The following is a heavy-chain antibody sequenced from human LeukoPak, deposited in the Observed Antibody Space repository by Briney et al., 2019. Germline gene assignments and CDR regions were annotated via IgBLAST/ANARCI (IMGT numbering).Heavy chain of an antibody. V-gene: IGHV4-4*07. Sequence: SETLSLTCTVSGGSFSTYYWSWIRQPAGKGLEWIGRIYTSGSTNYNPSLKSRVTMSVDTSKNQFSLRLSSVTAADTAVYYCARDVYYYGSGTYFFDYWGQGTLVTVSS. CDR2: IYTSGST. CDR1: GGSFSTYY. J-gene: IGHJ4*02. D-gene: IGHD3-10*01. CDR3: ARDVYYYGSGTYFFDY.